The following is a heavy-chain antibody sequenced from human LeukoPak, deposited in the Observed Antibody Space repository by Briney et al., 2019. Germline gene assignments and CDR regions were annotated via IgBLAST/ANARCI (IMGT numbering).Heavy chain of an antibody. CDR3: AKDWGRDIGAVRAAISLDY. Sequence: GGSLRLSCAASGFTFSSYGMRWVRQAPGKGLEWVAFIRCDGSNIYYADSVKGRFTISRDNSKNTLYLQMSSLRAADTAVYYCAKDWGRDIGAVRAAISLDYWGQGTLVTVSS. D-gene: IGHD2-2*02. J-gene: IGHJ4*02. CDR2: IRCDGSNI. V-gene: IGHV3-30*02. CDR1: GFTFSSYG.